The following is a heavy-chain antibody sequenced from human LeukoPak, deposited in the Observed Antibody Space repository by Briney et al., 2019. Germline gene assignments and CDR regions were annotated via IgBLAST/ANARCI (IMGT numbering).Heavy chain of an antibody. D-gene: IGHD2-21*01. J-gene: IGHJ6*03. CDR3: ASFPEAYCGGDCLFSYMDV. Sequence: PSETLSLTCTVSGGSISSSSYYWGWIRQPPGKGLEWIGSIYYSGSTYYNPSLKSRVTISVDTSKNQFSLKLSSVTAADTAVYYCASFPEAYCGGDCLFSYMDVWGKGTTVTVSS. CDR2: IYYSGST. V-gene: IGHV4-39*01. CDR1: GGSISSSSYY.